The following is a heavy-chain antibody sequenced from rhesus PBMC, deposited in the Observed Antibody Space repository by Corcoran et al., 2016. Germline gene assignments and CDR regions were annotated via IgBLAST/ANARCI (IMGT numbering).Heavy chain of an antibody. CDR2: IGGSNGNT. V-gene: IGHV4-165*02. CDR1: GGSISGYF. CDR3: ARFGSYYPNFDC. Sequence: QVQLQESGPGLVKPSATLSLTCAVSGGSISGYFWNWFRPPPGTGLEWIGYIGGSNGNTYYNSSLNSRVTISTDTSKNQFSLKLSSVTAADTAVYYCARFGSYYPNFDCWGQGVLVTVSS. J-gene: IGHJ4*01. D-gene: IGHD3-16*01.